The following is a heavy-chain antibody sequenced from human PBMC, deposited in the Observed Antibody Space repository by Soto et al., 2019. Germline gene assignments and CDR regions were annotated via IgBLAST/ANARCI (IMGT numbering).Heavy chain of an antibody. Sequence: SETLSLTCTVSGGFISSYYWTWFRQPAGKGLEWIGRIYTSGSTNYNPSLKSRVTMSVDTSKNQSSLKLSSVTAAETAVYFCAGAQAYYYGGVEVWGQGTTVTVSS. CDR1: GGFISSYY. CDR3: AGAQAYYYGGVEV. J-gene: IGHJ6*02. CDR2: IYTSGST. V-gene: IGHV4-4*07.